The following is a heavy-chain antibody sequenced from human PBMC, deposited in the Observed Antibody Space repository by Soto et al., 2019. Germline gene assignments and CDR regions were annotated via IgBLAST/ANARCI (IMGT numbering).Heavy chain of an antibody. V-gene: IGHV3-74*01. CDR1: GFAFSGYW. D-gene: IGHD6-6*01. Sequence: GGSMRLSCAGSGFAFSGYWMHWVRQAPGKGLVWVSRLNTDESTINYADSVKGRFTVSRDNAKNMLYLQMDSLRAEDTAVYYCVLFNSTSGFDYWGQGTLVTVSS. CDR2: LNTDESTI. J-gene: IGHJ4*02. CDR3: VLFNSTSGFDY.